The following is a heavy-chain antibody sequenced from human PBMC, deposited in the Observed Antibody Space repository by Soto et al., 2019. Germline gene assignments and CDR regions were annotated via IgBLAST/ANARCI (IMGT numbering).Heavy chain of an antibody. V-gene: IGHV1-3*01. Sequence: ASVKVSCTASGYTITSYAMHCVRQAPGQRLEWMGWINAGNGNTKYSQKFQGRVTITRDTSASTAYMELSSLRSEDTAVYYCARAETSDYGDYVLSNPGSYWGQGTLVTVSS. CDR1: GYTITSYA. J-gene: IGHJ4*02. CDR3: ARAETSDYGDYVLSNPGSY. CDR2: INAGNGNT. D-gene: IGHD4-17*01.